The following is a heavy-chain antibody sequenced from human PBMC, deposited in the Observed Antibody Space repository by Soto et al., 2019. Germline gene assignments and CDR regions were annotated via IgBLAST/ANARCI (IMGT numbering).Heavy chain of an antibody. CDR3: ARRVGFYSGYTNSSLYYYGMDV. Sequence: GESLKISCKGSGYSFTSYWISWVRQMPGKGLEWMGRIDPSDSYTNYSPSFQGHVTILADKSISTAYLQWSSLKASDTAMYYCARRVGFYSGYTNSSLYYYGMDVWGQGT. J-gene: IGHJ6*02. CDR1: GYSFTSYW. D-gene: IGHD5-12*01. V-gene: IGHV5-10-1*01. CDR2: IDPSDSYT.